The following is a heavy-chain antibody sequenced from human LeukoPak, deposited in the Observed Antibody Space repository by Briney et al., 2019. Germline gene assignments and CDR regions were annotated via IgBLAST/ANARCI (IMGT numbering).Heavy chain of an antibody. Sequence: ASVKVSCKASGYTFTSYGISWVRQAPGQGLEWMGWISAYNGNTNYAQKLQGRVTMTTDTSTSTAYMELRSLRSDDTAVYYCARDGDYYDSSGYYPFDYWGRGTLVTVSS. D-gene: IGHD3-22*01. J-gene: IGHJ4*02. CDR3: ARDGDYYDSSGYYPFDY. V-gene: IGHV1-18*01. CDR2: ISAYNGNT. CDR1: GYTFTSYG.